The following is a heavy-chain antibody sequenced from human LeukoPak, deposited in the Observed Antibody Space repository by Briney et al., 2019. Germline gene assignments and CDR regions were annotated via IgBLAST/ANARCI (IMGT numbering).Heavy chain of an antibody. CDR3: AKMTMPLYSSSWYSSLRGVNTDY. CDR1: EFTFSHYW. Sequence: GGSLRLSCAASEFTFSHYWMHWVRQAPGKGLEWVSAISGSGGSTYCADSVKGRFTISRDNSKNTLYLQMNSLRAEDTAVYYCAKMTMPLYSSSWYSSLRGVNTDYWGQGTLVTVSS. D-gene: IGHD6-13*01. CDR2: ISGSGGST. V-gene: IGHV3-23*01. J-gene: IGHJ4*02.